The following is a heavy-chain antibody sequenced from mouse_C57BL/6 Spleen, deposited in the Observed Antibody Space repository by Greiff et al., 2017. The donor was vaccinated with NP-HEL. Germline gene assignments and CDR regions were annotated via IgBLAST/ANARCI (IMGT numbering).Heavy chain of an antibody. Sequence: VQLQQSGAELVRPGTSVKMSCKVSGYTFTNYWIGWAKQRPGHGLEWIGDIYPGGGYTNYNEKFKGKATLTADKSSSTAYMQFSSLTSEDSAIYYCARIRLTTPFDYWGQGTTLTVSS. D-gene: IGHD1-1*01. J-gene: IGHJ2*01. CDR1: GYTFTNYW. CDR2: IYPGGGYT. CDR3: ARIRLTTPFDY. V-gene: IGHV1-63*01.